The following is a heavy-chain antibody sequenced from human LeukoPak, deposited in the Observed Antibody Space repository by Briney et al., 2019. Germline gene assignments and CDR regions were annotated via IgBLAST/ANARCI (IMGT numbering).Heavy chain of an antibody. V-gene: IGHV3-7*01. CDR1: EFTFSSYW. J-gene: IGHJ4*02. D-gene: IGHD4-17*01. CDR2: IKQDGGQI. CDR3: ARLGARQMLEY. Sequence: GGSLRLSCAASEFTFSSYWMSWVRQAPGKGVEWVANIKQDGGQIYYLESVKGRFTVCRYNAKNSLYLQMNSLRAEDTAVYYCARLGARQMLEYWGQGTLVTVSS.